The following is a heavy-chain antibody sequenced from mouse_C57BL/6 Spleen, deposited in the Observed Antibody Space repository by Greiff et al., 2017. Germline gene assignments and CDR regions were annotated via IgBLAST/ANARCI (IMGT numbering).Heavy chain of an antibody. D-gene: IGHD1-1*01. CDR2: IDPANGNN. CDR3: ARGLGVVATRYFDV. CDR1: GFNIKNTY. J-gene: IGHJ1*03. V-gene: IGHV14-3*01. Sequence: VQLQQSLAELVRPGASVKLSCTASGFNIKNTYMHWVKQRPEQGLEWIGRIDPANGNNKYAPKFQGKATITADPSSNTAYLQLSSLTSEDTAIYYCARGLGVVATRYFDVWGTGTTVTVSS.